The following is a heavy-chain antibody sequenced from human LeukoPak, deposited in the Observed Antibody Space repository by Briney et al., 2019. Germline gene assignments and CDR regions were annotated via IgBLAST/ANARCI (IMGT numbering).Heavy chain of an antibody. CDR3: ARGKLVIGPESRYCYYYGMDV. J-gene: IGHJ6*02. Sequence: GGSLRLSCAASGFTFSSYAMHGVRQAPGRGLEWVAVISYDGSNKYYADPVKGRFTISRDNSKNTLYLQMNSLRAEDTAVYYCARGKLVIGPESRYCYYYGMDVWGQGTTVTVSS. D-gene: IGHD6-13*01. V-gene: IGHV3-30-3*01. CDR1: GFTFSSYA. CDR2: ISYDGSNK.